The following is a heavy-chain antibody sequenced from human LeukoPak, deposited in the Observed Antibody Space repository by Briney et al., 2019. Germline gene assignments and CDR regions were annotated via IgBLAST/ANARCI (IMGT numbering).Heavy chain of an antibody. CDR2: IWYDGSNK. J-gene: IGHJ4*02. Sequence: PGRSLRLSCAASGFTFSSYGMHWVRQAPGKGLEWVAVIWYDGSNKYYADSVKGRFTISRDNSKNTLYLQMNSLRAEDTAVYYCARGRIRWDFWSGSIKSELFDYWGQGTLVTVSS. CDR3: ARGRIRWDFWSGSIKSELFDY. CDR1: GFTFSSYG. D-gene: IGHD3-3*01. V-gene: IGHV3-33*01.